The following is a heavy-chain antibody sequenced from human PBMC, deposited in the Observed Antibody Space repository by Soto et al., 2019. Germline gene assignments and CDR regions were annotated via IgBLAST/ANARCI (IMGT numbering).Heavy chain of an antibody. Sequence: EVQLVESGGGLVQPGGSLRLSCAASGFTFSRYWMHGVRQAPGKGLVWVSRINSDGSSTSYADSVKGRFTISRDNAKNTLYLQMNSLRAEDTAVDYCARGRSYYGSGTTLDYWGQGTLVTVSS. V-gene: IGHV3-74*01. D-gene: IGHD3-10*01. J-gene: IGHJ4*02. CDR1: GFTFSRYW. CDR3: ARGRSYYGSGTTLDY. CDR2: INSDGSST.